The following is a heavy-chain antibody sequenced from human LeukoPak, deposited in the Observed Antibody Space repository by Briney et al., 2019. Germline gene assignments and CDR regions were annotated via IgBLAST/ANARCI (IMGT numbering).Heavy chain of an antibody. CDR2: ISGSGGST. CDR1: GFTFSSYA. V-gene: IGHV3-23*01. Sequence: PGGSLRLSCAASGFTFSSYAMSWVRQAPGKGLEWVTAISGSGGSTYYADSVKGRFTISRDNSKNTLYLQMNSLRAEDTAVYYCAKVGCSSTSCQFDYWGQGTLVTVSS. CDR3: AKVGCSSTSCQFDY. D-gene: IGHD2-2*01. J-gene: IGHJ4*02.